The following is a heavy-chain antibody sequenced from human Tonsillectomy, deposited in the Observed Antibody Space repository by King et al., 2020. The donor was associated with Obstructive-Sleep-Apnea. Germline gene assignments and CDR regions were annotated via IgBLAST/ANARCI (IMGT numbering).Heavy chain of an antibody. CDR2: IYYSGST. CDR1: GGSISSGDYY. Sequence: VQLQESGPGLVKPSQTLSLTCTVSGGSISSGDYYWSWIRQPPGKGLEWIGYIYYSGSTYYNPSLKSRVTISVDTSKNQFSLKLSSVTAAATAVYYCARTPYYDILTGYPHFDYWGQGTLVTVSS. CDR3: ARTPYYDILTGYPHFDY. J-gene: IGHJ4*02. V-gene: IGHV4-30-4*01. D-gene: IGHD3-9*01.